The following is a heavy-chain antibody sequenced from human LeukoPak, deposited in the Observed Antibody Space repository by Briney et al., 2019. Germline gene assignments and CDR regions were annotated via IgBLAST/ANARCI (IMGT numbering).Heavy chain of an antibody. CDR2: IYYSGST. CDR3: ARVRATGYILYFDY. Sequence: SETLSLTCAVSGGSISSSNWWSWVRQPPGKGLEWIGYIYYSGSTNYNPSLKSRVTISVDTSKNQFSLKLSSVTAADTAVYYCARVRATGYILYFDYWGQGTLVTVSS. CDR1: GGSISSSNW. D-gene: IGHD3-9*01. V-gene: IGHV4-4*02. J-gene: IGHJ4*02.